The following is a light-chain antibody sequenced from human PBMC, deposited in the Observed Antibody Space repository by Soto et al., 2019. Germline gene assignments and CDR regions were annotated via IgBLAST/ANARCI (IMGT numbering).Light chain of an antibody. J-gene: IGKJ2*01. CDR3: MHSIQTPYT. CDR2: EVS. CDR1: QRLLHSDGQTD. V-gene: IGKV2D-29*01. Sequence: DIVMTQTPLSLSVTPGQPASIACTSSQRLLHSDGQTDLCWYLQKPGQPPQLLIYEVSNRFSGVPDRFSGSGSGTDFTLKSSRVEAEDVGVYYCMHSIQTPYTFGQGTKLEIK.